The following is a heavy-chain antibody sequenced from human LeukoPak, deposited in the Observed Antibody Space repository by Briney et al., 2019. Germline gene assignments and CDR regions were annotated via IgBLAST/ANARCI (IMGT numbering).Heavy chain of an antibody. J-gene: IGHJ5*02. Sequence: GGSLRLSCAASGFTFSTYSMNWVRQAPRKGLEWVSSISGSSRYIYYADSAKGRFTISRDNAENSLYLQMNSLRAEDTAVYYCAREDDLLNWFDPWGQGTLVIVSS. CDR1: GFTFSTYS. CDR2: ISGSSRYI. D-gene: IGHD3-3*01. CDR3: AREDDLLNWFDP. V-gene: IGHV3-21*01.